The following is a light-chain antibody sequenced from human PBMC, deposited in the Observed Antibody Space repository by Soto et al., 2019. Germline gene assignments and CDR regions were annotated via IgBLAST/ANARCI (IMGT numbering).Light chain of an antibody. CDR2: KAS. Sequence: DIQVTQSPSTLSASVGDRVTITCRASQSLNDWLAWYQQKPGKAPKLLIYKASGLESGVPSRFRDSGSGKEFTLTISSLQPDDFATYFCQQYNGYPWTFGQGTKVEIK. V-gene: IGKV1-5*03. J-gene: IGKJ1*01. CDR3: QQYNGYPWT. CDR1: QSLNDW.